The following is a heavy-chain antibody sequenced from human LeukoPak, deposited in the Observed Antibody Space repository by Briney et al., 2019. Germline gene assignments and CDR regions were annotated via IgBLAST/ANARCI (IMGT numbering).Heavy chain of an antibody. Sequence: PGGSLRLSCAASGFTFDDYAMHWVRQAPGKGLEWVSGISWNSGSVGYADSVKGRFTISRDNAKNSLYLQMNSLRAEDTALYYCAKDAYSSTAIGRNLDYWGQGTLVTVSS. V-gene: IGHV3-9*01. CDR1: GFTFDDYA. D-gene: IGHD5-18*01. CDR3: AKDAYSSTAIGRNLDY. CDR2: ISWNSGSV. J-gene: IGHJ4*02.